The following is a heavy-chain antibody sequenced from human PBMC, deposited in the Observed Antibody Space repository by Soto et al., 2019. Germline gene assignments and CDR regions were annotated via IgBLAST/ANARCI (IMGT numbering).Heavy chain of an antibody. CDR1: GVSIHNSHSF. D-gene: IGHD2-15*01. J-gene: IGHJ5*01. V-gene: IGHV4-39*01. Sequence: PSETLSLTCAVSGVSIHNSHSFWGWIRQPPGKGLEFIGSMYYSGGANYNPSLKSRVTISLDTSKNQFSPTVNSVTAADTAIYYCGRVVEGATRHTDFDSWGQGTLVTVSS. CDR2: MYYSGGA. CDR3: GRVVEGATRHTDFDS.